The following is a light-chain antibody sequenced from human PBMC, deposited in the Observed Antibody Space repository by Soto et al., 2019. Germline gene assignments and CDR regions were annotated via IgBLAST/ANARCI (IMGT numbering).Light chain of an antibody. Sequence: QSALTQPASVSGSPGQSITISCTGTSSDVGGYNYVSWYQQHPGKAPKLMIYDVSNRPSGVSNRFSGSKSGNTASLTISGLQAEDEADYYCSSYTSSSPLYVFGTGTKPPS. CDR2: DVS. CDR1: SSDVGGYNY. J-gene: IGLJ1*01. V-gene: IGLV2-14*01. CDR3: SSYTSSSPLYV.